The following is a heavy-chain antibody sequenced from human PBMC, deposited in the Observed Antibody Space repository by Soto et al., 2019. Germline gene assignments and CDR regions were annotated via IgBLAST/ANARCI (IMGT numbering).Heavy chain of an antibody. J-gene: IGHJ4*02. CDR3: ARDNGYYDF. Sequence: QIQMVQSGAEVKQPGASVKISCKTSGYTFSSYSINWVRQAPGQGLEWMAWISTTSGNTHYAESVQGRVTVTLDNSATTAFMEMWGLTSDDTAVYFCARDNGYYDFWGKGTLVTVSS. CDR2: ISTTSGNT. D-gene: IGHD2-8*01. CDR1: GYTFSSYS. V-gene: IGHV1-18*01.